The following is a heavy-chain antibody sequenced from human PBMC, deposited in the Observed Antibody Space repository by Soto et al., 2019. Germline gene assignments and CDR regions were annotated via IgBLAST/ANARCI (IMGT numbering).Heavy chain of an antibody. CDR2: ISAYNGNT. Sequence: QVQLVQSGAEVKKPGASVKVSCKASGYTFTSYGISWVRQAPGQGLEWMGWISAYNGNTNYAQKLQGRVTMTTDTSTSTAYMELRSLRSDDTAVYYRARERKGGTSLTGSRGMDVWGQGTTVTVSS. CDR3: ARERKGGTSLTGSRGMDV. J-gene: IGHJ6*02. D-gene: IGHD1-7*01. V-gene: IGHV1-18*01. CDR1: GYTFTSYG.